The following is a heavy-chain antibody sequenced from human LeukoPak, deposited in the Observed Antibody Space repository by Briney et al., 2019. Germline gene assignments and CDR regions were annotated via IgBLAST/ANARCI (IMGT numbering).Heavy chain of an antibody. CDR3: ARQGCSGGSCYPPTYYYGMDA. Sequence: GESLKISCKGSGYRFTTYWIGWVRQMPGKGLEWMGIIYPGDSATRYSPSFQGQVTISADKSISTAYLQWSSLKASDTAIYYCARQGCSGGSCYPPTYYYGMDAWGQGTTVTVSS. CDR1: GYRFTTYW. D-gene: IGHD2-15*01. V-gene: IGHV5-51*01. J-gene: IGHJ6*02. CDR2: IYPGDSAT.